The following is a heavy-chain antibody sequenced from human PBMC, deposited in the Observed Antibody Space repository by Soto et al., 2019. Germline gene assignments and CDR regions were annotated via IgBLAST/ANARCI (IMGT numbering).Heavy chain of an antibody. CDR1: GGSISSYY. Sequence: QVQLQESGPGLVKPSETLSLTCTVSGGSISSYYWSWIRQPPGKGLEWIGYIYYSGSTNYNPSLKSRVTISVDTSKNQFSLKLSSVIAADTAVYYCARVRLGRGSWVDPWGQGTLVTVSS. CDR2: IYYSGST. D-gene: IGHD6-19*01. V-gene: IGHV4-59*01. J-gene: IGHJ5*02. CDR3: ARVRLGRGSWVDP.